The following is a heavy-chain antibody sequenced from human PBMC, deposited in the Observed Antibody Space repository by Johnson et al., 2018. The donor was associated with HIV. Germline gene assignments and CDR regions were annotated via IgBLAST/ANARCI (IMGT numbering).Heavy chain of an antibody. CDR2: IRGDGSSS. CDR3: ANGGIAARPGAFDI. J-gene: IGHJ3*02. Sequence: VQLVESGGALVQPGGSLRLSCEVSGFTISTFWMHWVRQVPGKGLMWVSRIRGDGSSSSYADSVKGRFTISRDNAKNTMYLQLNSLRAEDTALYYCANGGIAARPGAFDIWGQGTMVTVSS. D-gene: IGHD6-6*01. V-gene: IGHV3-74*02. CDR1: GFTISTFW.